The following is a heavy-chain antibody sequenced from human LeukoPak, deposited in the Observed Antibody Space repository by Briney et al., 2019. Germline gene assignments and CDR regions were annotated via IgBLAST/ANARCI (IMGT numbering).Heavy chain of an antibody. CDR2: INPNSGGT. CDR3: ARDLVELTLVANWFDP. V-gene: IGHV1-2*02. J-gene: IGHJ5*02. CDR1: GYTFTGYY. D-gene: IGHD1-26*01. Sequence: GASVKVSCKASGYTFTGYYVHWVRQAPGQGLEWMGWINPNSGGTNYAQKFQGRVTMTRDTSSSTAYMELSRLRSDDTAVYYCARDLVELTLVANWFDPWGQGTLVTVSS.